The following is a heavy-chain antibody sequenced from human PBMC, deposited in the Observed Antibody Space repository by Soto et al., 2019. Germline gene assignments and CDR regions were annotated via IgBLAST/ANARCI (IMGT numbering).Heavy chain of an antibody. D-gene: IGHD6-19*01. J-gene: IGHJ3*02. V-gene: IGHV1-2*02. Sequence: ASVKVSCKASGYTFTGYYMHWVRQAPGQGLEWMGWINPNSGGTNYAQKFQGRVTMTRDTSISTAYMELSRLRSDDTAVYYCRTLAHYSSAWFPDAFDIWGQGTMVTVSS. CDR3: RTLAHYSSAWFPDAFDI. CDR1: GYTFTGYY. CDR2: INPNSGGT.